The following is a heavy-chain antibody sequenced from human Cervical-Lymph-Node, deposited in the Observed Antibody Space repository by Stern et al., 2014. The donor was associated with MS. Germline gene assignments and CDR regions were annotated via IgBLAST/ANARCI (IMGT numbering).Heavy chain of an antibody. CDR3: VRTWRENTFDS. Sequence: EVQLLESGGNLGQPGGSLRLSCAASGFNLRDYSMSWVRQAPGKGLEWVSFVSNTGTAIYYADSVKGRFTISRDMARNSLYLQMDSLRDDDTAVYYCVRTWRENTFDSWGQGILVTVSS. D-gene: IGHD5-24*01. CDR1: GFNLRDYS. V-gene: IGHV3-48*02. J-gene: IGHJ4*02. CDR2: VSNTGTAI.